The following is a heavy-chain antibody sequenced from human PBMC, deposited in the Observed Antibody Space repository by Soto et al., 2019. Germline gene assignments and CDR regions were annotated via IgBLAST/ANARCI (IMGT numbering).Heavy chain of an antibody. D-gene: IGHD3-10*01. CDR1: GGSISSSSYY. CDR2: IYYSGST. V-gene: IGHV4-39*01. J-gene: IGHJ5*02. CDR3: ARPFSNGSGSEGRYWFDP. Sequence: SETLSLTCTVSGGSISSSSYYWGWIRQPPGKGLEWIGSIYYSGSTYYNPSLRSRVTISVDTSKNQFSLKLSSVTAADTAVYYCARPFSNGSGSEGRYWFDPWGQGTLVTVS.